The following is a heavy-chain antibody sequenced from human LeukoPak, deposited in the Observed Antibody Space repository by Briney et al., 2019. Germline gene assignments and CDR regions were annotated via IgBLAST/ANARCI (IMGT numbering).Heavy chain of an antibody. CDR2: ISPSSSYI. V-gene: IGHV3-21*01. CDR3: ARDRVAVVRGVSAFDY. CDR1: GFTFNNYG. Sequence: GGSLRLSCVASGFTFNNYGMNWVRQAPGKGLEWVSSISPSSSYIYYTDSVKGRFTISRDNAKNSLYLQVNSLRAEDTAVYYCARDRVAVVRGVSAFDYWGQGTLVTVSS. D-gene: IGHD3-10*01. J-gene: IGHJ4*02.